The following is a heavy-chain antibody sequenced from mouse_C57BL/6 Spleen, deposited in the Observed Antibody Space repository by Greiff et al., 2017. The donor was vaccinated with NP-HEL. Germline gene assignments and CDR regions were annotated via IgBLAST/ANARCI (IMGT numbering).Heavy chain of an antibody. CDR1: GYTFTSYT. CDR3: ARGADGYYPMDY. CDR2: INPSSGYT. Sequence: VQLQQSGAELARPGASVKMSCKASGYTFTSYTMHWVKQRPGQGLEWIGYINPSSGYTKYNQKFKDKATLTADKSSSTAYMQLSSLTSEDSAVYYCARGADGYYPMDYWGQGTSVTVSS. J-gene: IGHJ4*01. D-gene: IGHD2-3*01. V-gene: IGHV1-4*01.